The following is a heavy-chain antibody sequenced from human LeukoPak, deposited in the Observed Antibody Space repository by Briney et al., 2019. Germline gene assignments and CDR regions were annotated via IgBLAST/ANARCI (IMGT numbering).Heavy chain of an antibody. D-gene: IGHD3-22*01. Sequence: ASVRVSCTASGYTFTNYHIAWVRQAPGQGLEWMGWVSTNDGNTVYAQRLQGRVTMTTDTSTSVAYMELRSLTSDDTAVYFCTRAPPGMTMMTDYWGQGTLVTVSS. V-gene: IGHV1-18*01. CDR2: VSTNDGNT. CDR3: TRAPPGMTMMTDY. CDR1: GYTFTNYH. J-gene: IGHJ4*02.